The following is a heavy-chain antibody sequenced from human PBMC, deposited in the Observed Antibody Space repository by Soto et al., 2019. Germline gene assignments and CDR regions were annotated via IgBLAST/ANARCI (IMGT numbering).Heavy chain of an antibody. CDR2: VRHTGST. Sequence: QVQLQESGPGLMKPSETLSLTCAVSGASIASDHWWTWIRQPPGKGLEWIAEVRHTGSTEYSPSLRSRGTISVDKSKNQISLKVSSVTAADTAVYYCTRRPYRSTSGGIDYWGQGTLVTVSS. J-gene: IGHJ4*02. V-gene: IGHV4-4*02. CDR1: GASIASDHW. D-gene: IGHD2-15*01. CDR3: TRRPYRSTSGGIDY.